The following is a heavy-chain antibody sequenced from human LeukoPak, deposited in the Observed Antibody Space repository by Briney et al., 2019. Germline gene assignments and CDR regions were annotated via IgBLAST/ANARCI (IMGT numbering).Heavy chain of an antibody. D-gene: IGHD3-16*01. J-gene: IGHJ4*02. V-gene: IGHV4-34*01. CDR3: ARAGPSRSYDYVWGSYDY. Sequence: SEILSLTCAVYGGSFSGHYWTWIRQPPGKGLEWIGEINHSGSTNYNPSLKSRVTISVDTSKNQFSLKLSSVTAADTAVYYCARAGPSRSYDYVWGSYDYWGQGTLVTVSS. CDR2: INHSGST. CDR1: GGSFSGHY.